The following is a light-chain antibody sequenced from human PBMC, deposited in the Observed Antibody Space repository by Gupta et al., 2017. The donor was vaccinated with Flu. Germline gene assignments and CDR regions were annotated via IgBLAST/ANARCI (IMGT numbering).Light chain of an antibody. Sequence: KTATSTGAGNNIGSKSVHCYHQKPAHAPLLLVYDDSTRPSAIPARFSASNSASTATLTIIWVEAGDEADYYCQGWDTSSDPWVFGGGTTLTVL. V-gene: IGLV3-21*03. CDR2: DDS. CDR3: QGWDTSSDPWV. CDR1: NIGSKS. J-gene: IGLJ3*02.